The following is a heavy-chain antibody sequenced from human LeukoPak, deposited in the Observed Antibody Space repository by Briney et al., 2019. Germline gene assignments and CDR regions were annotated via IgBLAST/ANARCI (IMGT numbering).Heavy chain of an antibody. Sequence: GGSLRLSCAASGFTFSSYWMSWVRQAPGKGLEWVANIKQDGSEKNYVDSVKGRFTISRDNAKNSLYLQMNSLRAEDTAVYYCAKRPSDYGDYVTYFDYWGQGTLVTVSS. D-gene: IGHD4-17*01. CDR1: GFTFSSYW. CDR3: AKRPSDYGDYVTYFDY. CDR2: IKQDGSEK. J-gene: IGHJ4*02. V-gene: IGHV3-7*01.